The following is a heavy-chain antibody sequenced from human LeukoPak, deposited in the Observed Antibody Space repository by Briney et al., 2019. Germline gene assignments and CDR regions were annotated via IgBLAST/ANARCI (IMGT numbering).Heavy chain of an antibody. Sequence: GGSLRLSCADSGFTFSAYGRNWVRQAPGKGLEWVSYISSSSSVIFYADSVEGRFTISRDNARSSLYLQMTSLRAEDTGTYYCARDGLWSHYYQHGMDVWGQGTAVTVSS. J-gene: IGHJ6*02. V-gene: IGHV3-48*03. D-gene: IGHD5-18*01. CDR1: GFTFSAYG. CDR2: ISSSSSVI. CDR3: ARDGLWSHYYQHGMDV.